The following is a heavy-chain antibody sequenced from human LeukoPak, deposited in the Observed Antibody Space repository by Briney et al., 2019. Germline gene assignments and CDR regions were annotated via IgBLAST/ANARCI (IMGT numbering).Heavy chain of an antibody. CDR2: IYPGDSDT. Sequence: GESLKISCKGSGYSFTSYWIGWVRQMPGKGLEWMGIIYPGDSDTRYSPSFQGLVTISADKSINTAYLRWGSLKASDTAMYYCARLFGGSSGYFDYWGQGTLVTVSS. V-gene: IGHV5-51*01. CDR1: GYSFTSYW. CDR3: ARLFGGSSGYFDY. J-gene: IGHJ4*02. D-gene: IGHD1-26*01.